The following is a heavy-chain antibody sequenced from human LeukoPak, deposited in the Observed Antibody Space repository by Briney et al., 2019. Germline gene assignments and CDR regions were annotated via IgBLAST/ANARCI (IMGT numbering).Heavy chain of an antibody. CDR2: ISSSGSTI. CDR3: AREAYYDSSGYYWDYYYYYMDV. CDR1: GFTFSDYY. Sequence: GGSLRLSCAASGFTFSDYYMSWIRQAPGKGLEWVSYISSSGSTIYYADSVKGRFTISRDNAKNSLYLQMNSLRAEDTAVYYCAREAYYDSSGYYWDYYYYYMDVWGKGTTVTVS. V-gene: IGHV3-11*04. J-gene: IGHJ6*03. D-gene: IGHD3-22*01.